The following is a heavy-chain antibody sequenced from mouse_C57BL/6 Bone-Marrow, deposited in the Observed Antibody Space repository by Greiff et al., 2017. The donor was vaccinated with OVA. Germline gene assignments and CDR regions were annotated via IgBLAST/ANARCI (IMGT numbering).Heavy chain of an antibody. J-gene: IGHJ2*01. CDR3: ARRGPLYGTFDY. D-gene: IGHD1-1*01. CDR1: GYAFTNYL. CDR2: INPGSGGT. Sequence: QVQLQQSGAELVRPGTSVKVSCKASGYAFTNYLIEWVKQRPGQGLEWIGVINPGSGGTNYNEKFKGKATLTADKSSSTAYMQLSSLTSEDSAVYFCARRGPLYGTFDYWGQGTTLTVSS. V-gene: IGHV1-54*01.